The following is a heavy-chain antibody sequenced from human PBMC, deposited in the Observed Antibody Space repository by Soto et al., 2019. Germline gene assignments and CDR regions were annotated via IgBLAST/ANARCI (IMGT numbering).Heavy chain of an antibody. CDR2: IYYSGST. J-gene: IGHJ5*02. V-gene: IGHV4-39*01. D-gene: IGHD3-22*01. CDR1: GGSISNNNYY. Sequence: PSETLSLTCSVSGGSISNNNYYWGWIRQPPGKALEWIGSIYYSGSTYYNPSLKSRVTISVDTSRNQFSLKLNSVTAADTAVYYCARQGITMIVVVVTDNWFDPWGQGPLVTVSS. CDR3: ARQGITMIVVVVTDNWFDP.